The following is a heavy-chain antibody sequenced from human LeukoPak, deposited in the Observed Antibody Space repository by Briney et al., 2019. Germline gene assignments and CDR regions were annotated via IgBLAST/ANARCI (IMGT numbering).Heavy chain of an antibody. D-gene: IGHD4-17*01. CDR1: GFSFSRYS. J-gene: IGHJ4*02. CDR2: ISYSGPHM. Sequence: GGSLRLSCAASGFSFSRYSMNWVRQAPGKGLEWVSSISYSGPHMFYADSVRGRFTISRDNAENSLFLQMNSLRAEDAAVYFCASNDYRDEGIDSWGQGTLVTVSS. CDR3: ASNDYRDEGIDS. V-gene: IGHV3-21*01.